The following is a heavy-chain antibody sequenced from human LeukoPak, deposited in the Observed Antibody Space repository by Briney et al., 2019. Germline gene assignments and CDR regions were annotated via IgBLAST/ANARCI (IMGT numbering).Heavy chain of an antibody. CDR3: AKDDSIAVGAFDY. CDR2: ISWNSGSI. Sequence: PGGSLRLSCAASGFTFDDYAMHWVRQAPGKGLEWVSGISWNSGSIGYADSVKGRFTISRDNAKNSLYLQMNSLRAEDTALYYCAKDDSIAVGAFDYWGQGTLVTVSS. CDR1: GFTFDDYA. V-gene: IGHV3-9*01. D-gene: IGHD6-19*01. J-gene: IGHJ4*02.